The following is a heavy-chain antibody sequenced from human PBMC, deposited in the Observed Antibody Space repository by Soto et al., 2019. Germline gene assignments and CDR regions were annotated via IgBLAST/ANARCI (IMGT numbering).Heavy chain of an antibody. D-gene: IGHD3-3*01. J-gene: IGHJ6*02. Sequence: GESLKISCKGSGYSFTSYWISWVRQMPGKGLEWMGRIDPSDSYTNYSPSFQGHVTISADKSISTAYLQWSSLKASDTAMYYCARQFFWSGYGGPSYGMDVWGQGTTVTVSS. CDR3: ARQFFWSGYGGPSYGMDV. CDR1: GYSFTSYW. CDR2: IDPSDSYT. V-gene: IGHV5-10-1*01.